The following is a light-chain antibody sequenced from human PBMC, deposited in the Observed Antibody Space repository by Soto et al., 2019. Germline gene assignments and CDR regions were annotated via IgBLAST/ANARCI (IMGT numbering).Light chain of an antibody. CDR1: QSVSSN. CDR2: GAS. CDR3: QQYNNWLS. J-gene: IGKJ1*01. Sequence: ITQTTATLSVSPGERATLSCRASQSVSSNLAWYQQKPGQAPRLLIYGASTRATGIPARFSGSGSGTEFTLTISSLQSEDFAVYYCQQYNNWLSFGQGTKVDIK. V-gene: IGKV3-15*01.